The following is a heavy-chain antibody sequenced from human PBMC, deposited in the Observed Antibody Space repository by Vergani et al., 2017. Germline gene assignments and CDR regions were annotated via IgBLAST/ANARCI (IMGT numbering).Heavy chain of an antibody. CDR1: GFTFSSYA. CDR2: ISGSGGST. Sequence: EVQLVESGGGLVQPGGSLRLSCAASGFTFSSYAMSWVRQAPGKGLEWVSAISGSGGSTYYAGSVKGRFTISRDNSKNTLYLQMNSLRAEDTAVYYCANLPLVPHYYYYMDVWGKGTTVTVSS. J-gene: IGHJ6*03. D-gene: IGHD3-16*01. V-gene: IGHV3-23*04. CDR3: ANLPLVPHYYYYMDV.